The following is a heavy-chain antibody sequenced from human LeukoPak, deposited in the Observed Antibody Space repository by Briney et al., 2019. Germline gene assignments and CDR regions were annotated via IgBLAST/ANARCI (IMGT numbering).Heavy chain of an antibody. Sequence: PSETLSLTCTVSGASIIGGSFFWSWIRQPAGRAPEWIGRVHPTGSTNYNPSLSNRVIVSLDTSNNQFSLRLMSVTAADSAVYYCVRGASVFDYWGQGARVTVSS. CDR2: VHPTGST. V-gene: IGHV4-61*02. CDR1: GASIIGGSFF. J-gene: IGHJ4*02. CDR3: VRGASVFDY.